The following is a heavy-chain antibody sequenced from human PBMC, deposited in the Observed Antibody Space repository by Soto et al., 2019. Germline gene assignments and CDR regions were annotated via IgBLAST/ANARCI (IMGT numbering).Heavy chain of an antibody. CDR1: GFTFSSYG. Sequence: QVQLVESGGGVVQPGRSLRLSCAASGFTFSSYGMHWVRQAPGKGLEWVAVISYDGSNKYYADSVKGRFTISRDNSKNTLNLQMNSLRAEDTAVYYCAKDAEDIVVVVAATLRYYGMDVWGQGTTVTVSS. CDR3: AKDAEDIVVVVAATLRYYGMDV. CDR2: ISYDGSNK. D-gene: IGHD2-15*01. J-gene: IGHJ6*02. V-gene: IGHV3-30*18.